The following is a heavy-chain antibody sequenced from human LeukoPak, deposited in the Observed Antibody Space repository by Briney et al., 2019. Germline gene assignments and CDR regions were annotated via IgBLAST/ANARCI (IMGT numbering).Heavy chain of an antibody. V-gene: IGHV3-23*01. CDR1: GFTFSSYA. D-gene: IGHD6-19*01. J-gene: IGHJ4*02. CDR3: AKGEASGWYYFDY. CDR2: ISGSDGST. Sequence: GGSLRLSCAASGFTFSSYAMSWVRQAPGKGLEWVSAISGSDGSTYYADSVKGRFTISRDNSKNTLYLQMNSLRAEDTAVYYCAKGEASGWYYFDYWGQGTLVTVSS.